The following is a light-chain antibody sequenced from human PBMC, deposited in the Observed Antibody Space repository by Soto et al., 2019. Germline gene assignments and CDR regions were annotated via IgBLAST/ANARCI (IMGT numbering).Light chain of an antibody. CDR3: SSYTSSSTYV. J-gene: IGLJ1*01. CDR1: SSDVGGYNY. Sequence: LAQPASVSGSPGQSITISCTGTSSDVGGYNYVSWYQQHPGKAPKLMIYEVSNRPSGVSNRFSGSKSGNTASLTISGLQAEDEADYYCSSYTSSSTYVFGTGTKVTAL. CDR2: EVS. V-gene: IGLV2-14*01.